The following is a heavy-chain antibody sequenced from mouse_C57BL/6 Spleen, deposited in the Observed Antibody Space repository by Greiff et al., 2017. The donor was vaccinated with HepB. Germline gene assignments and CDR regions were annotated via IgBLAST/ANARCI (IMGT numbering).Heavy chain of an antibody. CDR1: GYTFTDYY. D-gene: IGHD2-4*01. CDR2: INPNNGGT. Sequence: EVKLVESGPELVKPGASVKISCKASGYTFTDYYMNWVKQSHGKSLEWIGDINPNNGGTSYNQKFKGKATLTVDKSSSTAYMELRSLTSEDSAVYYCARGGDYDGLDWYFDVWGTGTTVTVSS. J-gene: IGHJ1*03. CDR3: ARGGDYDGLDWYFDV. V-gene: IGHV1-26*01.